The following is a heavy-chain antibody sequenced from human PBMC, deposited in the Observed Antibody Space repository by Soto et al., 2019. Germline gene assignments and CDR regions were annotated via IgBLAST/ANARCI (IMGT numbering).Heavy chain of an antibody. D-gene: IGHD3-3*01. CDR3: AREEIYDFWSGYPSNWFDP. CDR1: GYTFTSYA. Sequence: QVQLVQSGAEVKKPGASVKVSCKASGYTFTSYAMHWVRQAPGQRLEWMGWINADNGNTKYSQKFQGRVTITRDTSASTAYMELSSLRSEDTAVYYCAREEIYDFWSGYPSNWFDPWGQGTLVTVSS. V-gene: IGHV1-3*01. J-gene: IGHJ5*02. CDR2: INADNGNT.